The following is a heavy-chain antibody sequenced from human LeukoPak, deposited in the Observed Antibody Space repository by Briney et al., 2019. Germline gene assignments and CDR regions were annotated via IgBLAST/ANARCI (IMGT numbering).Heavy chain of an antibody. J-gene: IGHJ4*02. CDR2: IYHSGST. CDR1: GGSINSYY. D-gene: IGHD6-19*01. Sequence: SETLSLTFTVSGGSINSYYWSWIRQPPGKGLEWIGYIYHSGSTNYTPSLKSRVTILLDTSTNQLSLRLNSVTAADTAVYYCAGGGQWLAFDYWGQGTLVTVSS. V-gene: IGHV4-59*01. CDR3: AGGGQWLAFDY.